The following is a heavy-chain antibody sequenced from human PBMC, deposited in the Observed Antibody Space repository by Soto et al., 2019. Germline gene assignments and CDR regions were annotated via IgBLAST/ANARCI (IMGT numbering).Heavy chain of an antibody. V-gene: IGHV3-30-3*01. J-gene: IGHJ3*02. D-gene: IGHD3-22*01. CDR1: GFGFSTYA. Sequence: QVQLVESGGGVVQPGRSLRLSSAAYGFGFSTYAMYWVRQAPGKRLEWVAGISYNGGNKYYADSVRGRIIITRDNSKNTLDLQMNGLRAEDTAVYYCARDFYDSSGEIWGQGTMVTVSS. CDR3: ARDFYDSSGEI. CDR2: ISYNGGNK.